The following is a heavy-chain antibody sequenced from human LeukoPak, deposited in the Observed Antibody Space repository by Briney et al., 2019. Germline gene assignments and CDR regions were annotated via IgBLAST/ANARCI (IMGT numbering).Heavy chain of an antibody. CDR1: GLTFSNYW. CDR3: ARPTYSSGWYYFDY. Sequence: SGGSLRLSCAASGLTFSNYWMDWVRQAPGKGLEWVSYISSSGSSIYYADSVKGRFTISRDNAKNSLYLQMNSLRAEDTAVYYCARPTYSSGWYYFDYWGQGTLVTVSS. V-gene: IGHV3-48*04. J-gene: IGHJ4*02. CDR2: ISSSGSSI. D-gene: IGHD6-19*01.